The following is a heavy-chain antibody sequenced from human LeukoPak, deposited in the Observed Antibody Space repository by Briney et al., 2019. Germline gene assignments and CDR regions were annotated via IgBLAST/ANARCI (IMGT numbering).Heavy chain of an antibody. Sequence: SDTLSLTCGVSGYAMSSSDWWGWIRQPPEKELEWIGYIYYSGSADYNPSLKSRVTMSIDTSNNQFSLRLSSVTALDTAIYYCAGGGKYYWAPDFWGQGTLVTVFS. CDR1: GYAMSSSDW. V-gene: IGHV4-28*06. D-gene: IGHD3-10*01. CDR3: AGGGKYYWAPDF. J-gene: IGHJ4*02. CDR2: IYYSGSA.